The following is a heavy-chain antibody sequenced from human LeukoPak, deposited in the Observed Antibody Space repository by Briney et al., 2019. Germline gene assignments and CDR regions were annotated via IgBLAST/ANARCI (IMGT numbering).Heavy chain of an antibody. V-gene: IGHV1-2*02. D-gene: IGHD2-2*01. Sequence: GASVKVSCKASGYTFTVYYFHWVRQAPGQGLEWMGWINTSSCSTKYAQMFRGTITMTRETSISIAYMETTRLSCDDKAVYYCASLVVPSAMCWGQGTLVTVSS. CDR3: ASLVVPSAMC. J-gene: IGHJ4*02. CDR2: INTSSCST. CDR1: GYTFTVYY.